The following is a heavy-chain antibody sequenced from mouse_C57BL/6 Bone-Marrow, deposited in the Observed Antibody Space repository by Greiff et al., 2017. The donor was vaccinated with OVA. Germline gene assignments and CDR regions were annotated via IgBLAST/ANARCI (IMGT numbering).Heavy chain of an antibody. D-gene: IGHD1-1*01. J-gene: IGHJ1*03. CDR3: ERHRPIYYYGGGYFDV. CDR1: EYEFPSHD. CDR2: INSDGGST. Sequence: EVKVVESGGGLVQPGESLKLSCESNEYEFPSHDMSWVRKTPEKRLELVAAINSDGGSTYYPDTMERRFIISRDNTKKTLYLQMSSLRSEDTALYYGERHRPIYYYGGGYFDVWGTGTTVTVSS. V-gene: IGHV5-2*01.